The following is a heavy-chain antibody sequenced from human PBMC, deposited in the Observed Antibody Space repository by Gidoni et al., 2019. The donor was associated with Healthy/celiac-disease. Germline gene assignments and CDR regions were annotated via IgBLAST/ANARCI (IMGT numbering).Heavy chain of an antibody. CDR1: GFTVSSNY. V-gene: IGHV3-66*01. Sequence: EVQLVESGGGLVQPGGSLRLSCAASGFTVSSNYMSWVRQAPGKGLEWVSVIYSGGSTYYADSVKGRFTISRDNSKNTLYLQMNSLRAEDTAVYYCARDQLVRYYYYMDVWGKGTTVTVSS. CDR3: ARDQLVRYYYYMDV. D-gene: IGHD6-13*01. J-gene: IGHJ6*03. CDR2: IYSGGST.